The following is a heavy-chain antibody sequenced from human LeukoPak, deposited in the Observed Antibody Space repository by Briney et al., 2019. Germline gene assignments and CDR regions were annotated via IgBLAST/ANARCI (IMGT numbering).Heavy chain of an antibody. CDR3: AKREYYFDY. Sequence: QTGGSLRLSCAASGFTFSSYAMHWVRQAPGKGLEWVAAISYDGSNKYYADSVKGRFTISRDNSKNTLYLQMNSLRAEDTAVYYCAKREYYFDYWGQGTLVTVSS. V-gene: IGHV3-30*04. J-gene: IGHJ4*02. CDR1: GFTFSSYA. CDR2: ISYDGSNK. D-gene: IGHD3-10*01.